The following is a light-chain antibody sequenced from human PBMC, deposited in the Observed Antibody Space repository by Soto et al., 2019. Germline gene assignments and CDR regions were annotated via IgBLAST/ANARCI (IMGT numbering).Light chain of an antibody. V-gene: IGKV3-11*01. J-gene: IGKJ5*01. CDR1: QSIGSY. Sequence: EIVLTQSPVTLSLSLGERVTLSCRASQSIGSYLGWLQQKPGQAPRLLIYDASKRATGIPGRFSGSGSGTDFTLTISSLKPEDFAVYYCHQRRNSITFGQGTRLESK. CDR2: DAS. CDR3: HQRRNSIT.